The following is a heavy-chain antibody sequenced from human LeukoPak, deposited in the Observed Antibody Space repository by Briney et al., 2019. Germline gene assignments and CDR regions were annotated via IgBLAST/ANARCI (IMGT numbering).Heavy chain of an antibody. V-gene: IGHV1-46*01. Sequence: GASVKVSCKASGYTFTSYYMHWVRQAPGQGLEWMGIINPSGGSTSYAQKFQGRVTMTRDTSTSTVYMELSSLRSEDTAVYYCARALSPDFWSGYFGYWGQGTLVTVSS. CDR2: INPSGGST. J-gene: IGHJ4*02. CDR1: GYTFTSYY. D-gene: IGHD3-3*01. CDR3: ARALSPDFWSGYFGY.